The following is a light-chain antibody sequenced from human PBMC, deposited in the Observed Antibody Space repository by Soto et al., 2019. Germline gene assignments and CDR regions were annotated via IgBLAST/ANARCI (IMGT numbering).Light chain of an antibody. CDR2: DAS. Sequence: VLNQSPGALSFSPGERATLSCRASQTVRNNYLAWYQQKPGQAPRLLIYDASSRATGIPDRFSGGGSGTDFTLTISRLAPEDFAVYYCQQFSSYPLTFGGGTKPDIK. CDR1: QTVRNNY. J-gene: IGKJ4*01. V-gene: IGKV3-20*01. CDR3: QQFSSYPLT.